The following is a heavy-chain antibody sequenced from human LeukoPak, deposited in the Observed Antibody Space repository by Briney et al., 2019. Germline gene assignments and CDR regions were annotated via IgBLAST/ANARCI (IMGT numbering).Heavy chain of an antibody. V-gene: IGHV3-30*02. CDR1: GFTFSSYG. D-gene: IGHD4-17*01. Sequence: GGSLRLSCAASGFTFSSYGMHWVRQAPGKGLEWVAFIRYDGSNKYYADSVKGRFTISRDNAKNSLYLQMNSLRAEDTAVYYCAGSMKGYGDYGDAFDIWGQGTMVTVSS. CDR2: IRYDGSNK. CDR3: AGSMKGYGDYGDAFDI. J-gene: IGHJ3*02.